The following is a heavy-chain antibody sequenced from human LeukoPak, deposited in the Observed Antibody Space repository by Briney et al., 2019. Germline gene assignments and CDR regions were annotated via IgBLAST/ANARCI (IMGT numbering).Heavy chain of an antibody. CDR1: GGSISSSSYY. CDR2: IYYSGST. Sequence: PSETLSLTCTVSGGSISSSSYYWGWIRQPPGKGLEWIGSIYYSGSTYYNPSLKSRVTISVDTSKNQFSLKLSSVTAADTAVYYCARYEVVKQLFFPGDYWGQGTLVTVSS. CDR3: ARYEVVKQLFFPGDY. J-gene: IGHJ4*02. V-gene: IGHV4-39*07. D-gene: IGHD2-21*01.